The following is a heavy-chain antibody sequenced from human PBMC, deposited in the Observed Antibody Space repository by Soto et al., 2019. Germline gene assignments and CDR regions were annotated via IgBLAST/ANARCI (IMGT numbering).Heavy chain of an antibody. CDR2: IYYSGST. CDR3: ARRFLGEYYFDY. D-gene: IGHD3-16*01. V-gene: IGHV4-39*01. CDR1: GGSISSSSYY. Sequence: SETLSLTCTVSGGSISSSSYYWGWIRQPPGKGLEWIGSIYYSGSTYYNPSLKSRVTISVDTSKNQFSLKLSSVTAADTAVYYCARRFLGEYYFDYWGQGTLVTVSS. J-gene: IGHJ4*02.